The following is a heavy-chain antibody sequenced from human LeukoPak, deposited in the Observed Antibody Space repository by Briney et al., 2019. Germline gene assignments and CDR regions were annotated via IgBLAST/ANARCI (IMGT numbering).Heavy chain of an antibody. CDR3: ARDHGLVGATTRGKFDY. V-gene: IGHV3-48*03. J-gene: IGHJ4*02. Sequence: GGSLRLSCVASGFPFSTYEMNWVRQAPGKGLEWVSYISSSGSTIYYADSVKGRFTISRNNAKNSLFLQMNSLRAEDTAIYYCARDHGLVGATTRGKFDYWGQGTLVTVSS. D-gene: IGHD1-26*01. CDR2: ISSSGSTI. CDR1: GFPFSTYE.